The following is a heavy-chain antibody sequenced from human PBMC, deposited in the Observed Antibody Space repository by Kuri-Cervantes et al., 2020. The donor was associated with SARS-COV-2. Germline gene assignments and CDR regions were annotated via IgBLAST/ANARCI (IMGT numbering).Heavy chain of an antibody. V-gene: IGHV4-39*02. CDR3: ARDGGLAAAGKFDY. CDR1: GGSISSSSYY. CDR2: IYYSGST. Sequence: SGTLSLTCTVPGGSISSSSYYWGWIRQPPGKGLEWIGSIYYSGSTYYNPPLKSRVTISVDTSKNQFSLKLSSVTAADTAVYYCARDGGLAAAGKFDYWGQGTLVTVSS. J-gene: IGHJ4*02. D-gene: IGHD6-13*01.